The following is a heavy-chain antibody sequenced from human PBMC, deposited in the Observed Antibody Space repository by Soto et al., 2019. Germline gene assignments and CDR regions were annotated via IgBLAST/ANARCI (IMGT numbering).Heavy chain of an antibody. J-gene: IGHJ4*02. CDR1: GFTFTTYA. Sequence: PGGSLRLSCVASGFTFTTYAMTWVRQAPGKGLEWVSGISGDSDGTYYADSVKGRFTISRDNSKNTLYLQMNSLRAEDTAVYYCARDPRRYSSGWYYFDYWGQGTLVTVSS. CDR2: ISGDSDGT. D-gene: IGHD6-19*01. CDR3: ARDPRRYSSGWYYFDY. V-gene: IGHV3-23*01.